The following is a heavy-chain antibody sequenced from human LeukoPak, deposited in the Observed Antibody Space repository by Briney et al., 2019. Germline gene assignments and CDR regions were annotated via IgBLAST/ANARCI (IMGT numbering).Heavy chain of an antibody. D-gene: IGHD2-8*01. CDR1: GGSVSSGTYY. CDR3: TRSTNLEAFDI. CDR2: IYYSGST. J-gene: IGHJ3*02. V-gene: IGHV4-61*01. Sequence: SETLSLTCTVSGGSVSSGTYYWSWIRQPPGKGLEWIGYIYYSGSTNYNPSLKSRVTVSVDTSKNQCSLKLSSVTTADTPVYYCTRSTNLEAFDIWGQGTMVTVSS.